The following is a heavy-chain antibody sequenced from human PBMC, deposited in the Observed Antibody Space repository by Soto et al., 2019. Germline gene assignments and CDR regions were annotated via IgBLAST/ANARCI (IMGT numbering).Heavy chain of an antibody. J-gene: IGHJ1*01. CDR2: MSAFTGKA. CDR3: ARDQRYYGSGYYYSDS. CDR1: GYTFISYG. D-gene: IGHD3-10*01. V-gene: IGHV1-18*04. Sequence: ASVKVSCKASGYTFISYGISCVRQAPGQGLEWVGWMSAFTGKADYAQIFQDRVTMTTDTSTSTAYMELRGLRSDDTAVYYCARDQRYYGSGYYYSDSWGQGTLVTVSS.